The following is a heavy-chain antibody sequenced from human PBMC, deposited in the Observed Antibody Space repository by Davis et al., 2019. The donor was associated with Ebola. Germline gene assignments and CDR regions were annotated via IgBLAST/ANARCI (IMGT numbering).Heavy chain of an antibody. D-gene: IGHD5-18*01. J-gene: IGHJ6*02. Sequence: GESLKISCAASGFTFSDYCMSWIRQAPGKGLEWVSYISSSGSTIYYADSVKGRFTISRDNAKNSLYLQMNSLRAEDTAVYYCARGDTAMVYYYYYYGMDVWGQGTTVTVSS. CDR2: ISSSGSTI. CDR3: ARGDTAMVYYYYYYGMDV. V-gene: IGHV3-11*01. CDR1: GFTFSDYC.